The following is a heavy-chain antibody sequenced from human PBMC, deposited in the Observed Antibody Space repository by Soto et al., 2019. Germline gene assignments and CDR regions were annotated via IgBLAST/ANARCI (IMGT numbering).Heavy chain of an antibody. CDR1: GFTFSSYA. Sequence: PGGSLRLSCAAPGFTFSSYAMSWVRQAPGKGLEWVSAISGSGGSTYYADSVKGRFTISRDNSKNTLYLQMNSLRAEDTAVYYCAKGASDFWSGYYSHDAFDIWGQGTMVTVSS. D-gene: IGHD3-3*01. V-gene: IGHV3-23*01. CDR2: ISGSGGST. J-gene: IGHJ3*02. CDR3: AKGASDFWSGYYSHDAFDI.